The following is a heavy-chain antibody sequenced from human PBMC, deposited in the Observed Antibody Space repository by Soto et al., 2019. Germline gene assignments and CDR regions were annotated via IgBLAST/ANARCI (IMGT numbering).Heavy chain of an antibody. Sequence: QVQLVQSGAEVKKPGASVKISCKASGYTFTNYSVQWVRQAPGQGLEWMGIINPSDSRSTYAQKFRGRVIMTRDTSTSTVYMELSSLESEDTAVYYCARVQLGSGYRYAGDCWGQGTLVIVSS. CDR1: GYTFTNYS. CDR3: ARVQLGSGYRYAGDC. CDR2: INPSDSRS. J-gene: IGHJ4*02. D-gene: IGHD5-18*01. V-gene: IGHV1-46*01.